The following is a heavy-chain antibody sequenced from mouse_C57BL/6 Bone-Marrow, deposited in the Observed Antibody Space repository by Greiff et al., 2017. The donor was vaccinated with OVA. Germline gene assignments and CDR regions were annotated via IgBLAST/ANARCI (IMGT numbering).Heavy chain of an antibody. CDR3: ARSLTTTKFAY. CDR1: GYTFTSYG. J-gene: IGHJ3*01. CDR2: IYPRSGNT. V-gene: IGHV1-81*01. Sequence: VQGVESGAELARPGASVKLSCKASGYTFTSYGISWVKQRTGQGLEWIGEIYPRSGNTYYNEKFKGKATLTADKSSSTAYMELRSLTSEDSAVYFCARSLTTTKFAYWGQGTLVTVSA. D-gene: IGHD1-1*01.